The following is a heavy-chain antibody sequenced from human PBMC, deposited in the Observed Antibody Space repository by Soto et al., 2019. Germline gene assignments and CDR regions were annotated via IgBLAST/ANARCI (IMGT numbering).Heavy chain of an antibody. Sequence: GGSLRLSCAASGFTFSNYGMHWVRQPPGKGLEWLAAIWYDGTQKYYADSVKGRFLISRDNSKKTLYLEMNSLRAEDTAVYYCARAGGTTVTGLWHFDSWGQGTLVTVSS. CDR3: ARAGGTTVTGLWHFDS. V-gene: IGHV3-33*01. J-gene: IGHJ4*02. CDR2: IWYDGTQK. D-gene: IGHD4-17*01. CDR1: GFTFSNYG.